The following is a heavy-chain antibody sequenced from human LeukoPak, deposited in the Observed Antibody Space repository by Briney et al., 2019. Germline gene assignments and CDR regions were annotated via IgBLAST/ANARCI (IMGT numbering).Heavy chain of an antibody. D-gene: IGHD5-24*01. CDR2: ISYDGSNK. CDR1: GFTFSSYG. J-gene: IGHJ4*02. CDR3: AKPPPDGYSLDY. V-gene: IGHV3-30*18. Sequence: SGGSLRLSCAASGFTFSSYGMHWVRQAPGKGLEWVAVISYDGSNKYYADSVKGRFTISRDNSKNTLYLQMNSLRAEDTAVYYCAKPPPDGYSLDYWGQGTLSPSPQ.